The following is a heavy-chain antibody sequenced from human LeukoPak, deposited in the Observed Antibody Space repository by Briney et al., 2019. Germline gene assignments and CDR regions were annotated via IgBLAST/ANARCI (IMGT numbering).Heavy chain of an antibody. J-gene: IGHJ5*02. CDR1: GFTFSSYA. Sequence: GGSLRLSCAASGFTFSSYAMSWARQAPGKGLEWVSAISGSGGSTYYGDSGEGRFTISRGNSKNTLYLQMDSLRAEDKAGYYCAKAGYGDSIYNWFDPWGQGTLVTVSS. CDR3: AKAGYGDSIYNWFDP. V-gene: IGHV3-23*01. D-gene: IGHD4-17*01. CDR2: ISGSGGST.